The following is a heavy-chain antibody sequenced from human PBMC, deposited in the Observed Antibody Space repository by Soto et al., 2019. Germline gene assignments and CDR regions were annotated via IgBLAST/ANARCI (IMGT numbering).Heavy chain of an antibody. D-gene: IGHD3-22*01. CDR1: GYTFIDYF. J-gene: IGHJ5*02. CDR2: INPNSGDT. CDR3: ARDDDKSGYDYFDP. Sequence: ASVKVSCKASGYTFIDYFIHWLRQAPGQGLEWMGWINPNSGDTKYAQKFQDRVTMTSDTSISTAYMDLDSLRSADTAVYYCARDDDKSGYDYFDPWGQGTLVTVSS. V-gene: IGHV1-2*02.